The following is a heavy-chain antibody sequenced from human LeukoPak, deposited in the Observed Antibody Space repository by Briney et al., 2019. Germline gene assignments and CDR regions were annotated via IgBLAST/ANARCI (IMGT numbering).Heavy chain of an antibody. CDR2: IYYSGST. CDR3: ARVRITIFGVAMLDY. Sequence: PSETLSLTCTVSGGSISSYYWSWIRQPPGKGLEWIGYIYYSGSTNYNPSLKSRVTISVDTSKNQFSLKLSSVTAADTAVYYCARVRITIFGVAMLDYWGQGTLVTVSS. CDR1: GGSISSYY. V-gene: IGHV4-59*12. J-gene: IGHJ4*02. D-gene: IGHD3-3*01.